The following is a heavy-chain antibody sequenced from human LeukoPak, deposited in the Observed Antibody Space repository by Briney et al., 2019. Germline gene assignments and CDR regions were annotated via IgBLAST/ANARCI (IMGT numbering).Heavy chain of an antibody. Sequence: SETLSLTCNVSGGSISSSSYYWGWIRQPPGKELEWIGSIYYSGSTYYNPSLKSRVTISVDTSKNQFSLKLSSVTAADTAVYYCARNALRAFDYWGQGTLVTVSS. J-gene: IGHJ4*02. CDR2: IYYSGST. V-gene: IGHV4-39*01. CDR1: GGSISSSSYY. CDR3: ARNALRAFDY.